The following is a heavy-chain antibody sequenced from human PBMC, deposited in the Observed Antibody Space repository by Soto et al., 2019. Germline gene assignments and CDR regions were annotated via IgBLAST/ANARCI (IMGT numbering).Heavy chain of an antibody. CDR3: ARDLWELLPGWFDP. V-gene: IGHV1-3*01. J-gene: IGHJ5*02. Sequence: ASLKVSCKASGYTCTSYAMHWVRQAPGQRLEWMGWINAGNGNTKYSQKFQGRVTITRDTSASTAYMELSSLRSEDTAVYYCARDLWELLPGWFDPWGQGTLVTVSS. CDR2: INAGNGNT. CDR1: GYTCTSYA. D-gene: IGHD1-26*01.